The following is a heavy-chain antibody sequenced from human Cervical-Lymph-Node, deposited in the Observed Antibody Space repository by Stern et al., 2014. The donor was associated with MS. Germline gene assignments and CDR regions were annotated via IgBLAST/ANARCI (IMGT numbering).Heavy chain of an antibody. CDR2: IYGDDDK. CDR3: AHNQITLNEVGNVGFDY. CDR1: GFLLASAGVG. Sequence: QVTLKESGPALVRPTQTLTLTCNFSGFLLASAGVGVGWIRQPPGKALEWLALIYGDDDKRYNPSLRSRLTIAKDSFRNQVFLTMTNVGLTDTATYYCAHNQITLNEVGNVGFDYWGQGTLVNVSS. J-gene: IGHJ4*02. V-gene: IGHV2-5*02. D-gene: IGHD1-26*01.